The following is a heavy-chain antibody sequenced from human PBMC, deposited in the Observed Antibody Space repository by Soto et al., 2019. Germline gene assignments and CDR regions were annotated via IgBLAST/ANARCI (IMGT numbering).Heavy chain of an antibody. CDR3: ARVPFSSGWSGYYYYYMDV. CDR2: MNPNSGNT. D-gene: IGHD6-19*01. Sequence: ASVQVSCKASGYTFTSYDINWVRQATGQGLEWTGWMNPNSGNTGYAQKFQGRVTMTRNTSISTAYMELSSLRSEDTAVYYCARVPFSSGWSGYYYYYMDVWGKGTTVTVSS. CDR1: GYTFTSYD. J-gene: IGHJ6*03. V-gene: IGHV1-8*01.